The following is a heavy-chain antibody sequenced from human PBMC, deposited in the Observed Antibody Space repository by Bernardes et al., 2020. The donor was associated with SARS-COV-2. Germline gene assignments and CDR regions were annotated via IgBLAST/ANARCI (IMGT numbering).Heavy chain of an antibody. Sequence: SETLSLTCTVSGGSISSYYWSWIRQPPGKGLEWIGYIYYSGSTNYNPSLKSRVTISVDTSKNQFSLKLSSVTAADTAVYYCARARGGEWPHPFDPWGQGTLVTVSS. D-gene: IGHD3-16*01. CDR2: IYYSGST. CDR1: GGSISSYY. V-gene: IGHV4-59*01. CDR3: ARARGGEWPHPFDP. J-gene: IGHJ5*02.